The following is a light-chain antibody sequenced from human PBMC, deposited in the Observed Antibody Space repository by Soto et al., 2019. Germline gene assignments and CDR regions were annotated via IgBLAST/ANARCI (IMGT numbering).Light chain of an antibody. J-gene: IGKJ5*01. Sequence: IVLTQSPGTLSVSPGERATLSCRASQSVSSSYLAWYQQKPGQAPRLLIYGASSRATGIPDRFSGSGSGTDFTLTISRLEPEDFAVYYCQQYGSSPLITFGQGTRLEIK. CDR2: GAS. V-gene: IGKV3-20*01. CDR1: QSVSSSY. CDR3: QQYGSSPLIT.